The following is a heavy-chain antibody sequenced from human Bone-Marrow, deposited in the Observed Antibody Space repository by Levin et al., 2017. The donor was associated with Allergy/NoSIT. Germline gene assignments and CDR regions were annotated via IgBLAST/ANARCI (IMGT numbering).Heavy chain of an antibody. CDR1: GDSITGSPYY. D-gene: IGHD6-19*01. CDR2: IYYSGIT. Sequence: SETLSLTCNVSGDSITGSPYYWAWIRQSPGRRLEYIGSIYYSGITHDNPSLKTRVTMSVDTSKNQFSLKLTSLTAADTGLYYCARRGGWGQHLRYFDHWGQGALVTVSS. J-gene: IGHJ4*02. CDR3: ARRGGWGQHLRYFDH. V-gene: IGHV4-39*01.